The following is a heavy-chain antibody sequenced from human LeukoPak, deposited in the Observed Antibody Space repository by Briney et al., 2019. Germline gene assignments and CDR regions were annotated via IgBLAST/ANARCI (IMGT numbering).Heavy chain of an antibody. V-gene: IGHV3-30*03. CDR2: ASFDGGSK. D-gene: IGHD1-7*01. Sequence: GSLRLSCAASGFPFSTYGMHWVRQAPGEGLEWVAVASFDGGSKYYADSVQGRFTISRDNSKNTLYLQMNSLRAEDTAVYYCARPTGITWNYYLDSWGQGTLVTVSS. CDR3: ARPTGITWNYYLDS. J-gene: IGHJ4*02. CDR1: GFPFSTYG.